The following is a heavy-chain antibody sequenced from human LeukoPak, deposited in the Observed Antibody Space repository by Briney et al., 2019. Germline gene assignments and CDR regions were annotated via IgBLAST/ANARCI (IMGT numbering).Heavy chain of an antibody. D-gene: IGHD1-26*01. V-gene: IGHV5-51*01. Sequence: GESVKSSCKGSGYSFTSYWIGGVRQMPGKGLEWMGIIYPGDSDTRYGPSFQGQVTISADKSLSTAYLQWSSLKDSDTAMYYCARGSGSYHTAYMNWGQGSPVTVSS. CDR2: IYPGDSDT. CDR1: GYSFTSYW. CDR3: ARGSGSYHTAYMN. J-gene: IGHJ4*02.